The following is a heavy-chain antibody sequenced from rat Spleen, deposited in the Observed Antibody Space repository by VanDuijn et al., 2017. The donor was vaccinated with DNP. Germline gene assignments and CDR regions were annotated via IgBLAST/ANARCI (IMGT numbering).Heavy chain of an antibody. J-gene: IGHJ4*01. CDR1: GFSLTSYG. D-gene: IGHD1-4*01. CDR2: ISSGGST. V-gene: IGHV2S12*01. CDR3: TRAPTRVGAMDA. Sequence: QVQLKESGPGLVQPSQTLSLTCTVSGFSLTSYGVSWVRQPPGKGLEWIAAISSGGSTYYNSALKSRLSISRDTSKSQVFLKMNSLQTEDTAIYFCTRAPTRVGAMDAWGQGTSVTVSS.